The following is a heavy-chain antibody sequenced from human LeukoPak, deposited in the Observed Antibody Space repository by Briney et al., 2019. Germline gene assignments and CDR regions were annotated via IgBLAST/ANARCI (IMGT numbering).Heavy chain of an antibody. Sequence: GGSLRLSCAASGFTFSSYSMNWVRQAPGKGLEWVAFIRYDGSNKYYADSVKGRFTISRDNSKKTLYLQMNSLRGEDTAVYYCAKSSGGGWYVQYFDYWGQGALVTVSS. CDR3: AKSSGGGWYVQYFDY. V-gene: IGHV3-30*02. CDR2: IRYDGSNK. CDR1: GFTFSSYS. J-gene: IGHJ4*02. D-gene: IGHD6-19*01.